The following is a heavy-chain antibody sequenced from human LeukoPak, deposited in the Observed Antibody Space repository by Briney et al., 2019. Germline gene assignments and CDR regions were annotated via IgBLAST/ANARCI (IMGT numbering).Heavy chain of an antibody. J-gene: IGHJ6*02. CDR3: ASTPLWSAGLPMDV. CDR2: ISYDGSSK. D-gene: IGHD6-13*01. V-gene: IGHV3-30-3*01. Sequence: GGSLRLSCAASGFTFSSYAMHWVRQAPGKGLEWVAVISYDGSSKYYADSVKGRFTISRDNSKNTLYLQMNSLRAEDTAVYYCASTPLWSAGLPMDVWGQGTTVTVSS. CDR1: GFTFSSYA.